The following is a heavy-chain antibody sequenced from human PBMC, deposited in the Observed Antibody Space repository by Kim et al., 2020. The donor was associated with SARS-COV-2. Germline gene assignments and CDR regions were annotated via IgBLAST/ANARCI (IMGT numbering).Heavy chain of an antibody. CDR3: ARDGYSSGWYSAQTIYYYYGMDV. J-gene: IGHJ6*02. V-gene: IGHV7-4-1*02. CDR2: INTNTGNP. CDR1: GYTFTSYA. Sequence: ASVKVSCKASGYTFTSYAMNWVRQAPGQGLEWMGWINTNTGNPTYAQGFTGRFVFSLDTSVSTAYLQISSLKAEDTAVYYCARDGYSSGWYSAQTIYYYYGMDVSGQGTTVTVSS. D-gene: IGHD6-19*01.